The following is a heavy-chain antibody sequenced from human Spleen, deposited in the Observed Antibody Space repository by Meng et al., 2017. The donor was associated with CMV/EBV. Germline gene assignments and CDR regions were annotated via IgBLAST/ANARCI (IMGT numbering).Heavy chain of an antibody. Sequence: SETLSLTCTVSGGSISSYYWTWNRQPPGKGLEWIGDMYYSGSTNYNPSLKSRVTISVDTSKNQFSLKLSSVTAADTAVYYCAREEFLEKDAFDIWGQGTMVTVSS. CDR3: AREEFLEKDAFDI. V-gene: IGHV4-59*01. J-gene: IGHJ3*02. D-gene: IGHD3-3*01. CDR1: GGSISSYY. CDR2: MYYSGST.